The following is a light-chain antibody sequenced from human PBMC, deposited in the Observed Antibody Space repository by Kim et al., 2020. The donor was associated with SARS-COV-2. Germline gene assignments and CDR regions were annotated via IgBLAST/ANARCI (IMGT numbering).Light chain of an antibody. Sequence: QLTQSPSSLSASVGDRVTITCRASQGIRGYLAWYQQKPGKAPELLISDASTLQSGVPSRFSGSGSGTDFSLTISSLQPEDFATYYCQQLISLPRTFVGGTKVDI. CDR1: QGIRGY. J-gene: IGKJ4*01. V-gene: IGKV1-9*01. CDR2: DAS. CDR3: QQLISLPRT.